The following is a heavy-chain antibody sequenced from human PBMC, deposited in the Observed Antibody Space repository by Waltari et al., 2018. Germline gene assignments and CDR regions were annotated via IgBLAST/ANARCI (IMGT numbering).Heavy chain of an antibody. J-gene: IGHJ4*02. CDR3: ASYSSSWYYYFDY. V-gene: IGHV1-69*05. Sequence: QVQLVQSGAEVKKPGSSVKVSCKASGGTFSSYAISWVRQAPGQGLEWMGGISPIFGTANYAQKFQGRVTITTDESTSTAYMELSSLRSEDTAVYYCASYSSSWYYYFDYWGQGTLVTVSS. CDR1: GGTFSSYA. D-gene: IGHD6-13*01. CDR2: ISPIFGTA.